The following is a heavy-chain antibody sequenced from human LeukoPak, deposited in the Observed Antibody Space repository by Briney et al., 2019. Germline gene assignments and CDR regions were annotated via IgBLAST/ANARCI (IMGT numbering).Heavy chain of an antibody. D-gene: IGHD6-13*01. CDR2: IYYSGST. CDR3: AREYRSSWYLNWFDP. CDR1: GGSISSYY. J-gene: IGHJ5*02. Sequence: SETLSLTCTVSGGSISSYYWSWIRQPPGKGLEWIGYIYYSGSTNYNPSLKSRVTISVDTSKNQFSLKLSSVTAADTAVYYCAREYRSSWYLNWFDPWGQGTLVTVSS. V-gene: IGHV4-59*12.